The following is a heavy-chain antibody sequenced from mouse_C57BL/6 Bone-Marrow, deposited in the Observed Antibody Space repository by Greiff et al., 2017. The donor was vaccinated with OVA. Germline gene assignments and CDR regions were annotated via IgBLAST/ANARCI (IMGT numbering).Heavy chain of an antibody. CDR3: ARSPDPTGYFDV. J-gene: IGHJ1*03. V-gene: IGHV1-80*01. D-gene: IGHD2-10*01. Sequence: QVQLQQSGAELVKPGASVKISCKASGYAFSSYWMNWVKQRPGKGLEWIGQIYPGDGDTNYNGKFKGKATLTADKSSSTAYMQLSSLTSEDSAVYFCARSPDPTGYFDVWGTGTTVTVSS. CDR1: GYAFSSYW. CDR2: IYPGDGDT.